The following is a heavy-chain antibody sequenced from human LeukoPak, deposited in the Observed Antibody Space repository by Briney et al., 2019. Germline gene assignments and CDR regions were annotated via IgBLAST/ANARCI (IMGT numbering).Heavy chain of an antibody. Sequence: SETRSLTCTVSGVSISSYYWSWIRQPPGKGLEWIGSIYYSGSTNYNPSLKSRVTISLDTSKNHVSLKLNSVTAADAAVYFCAKGRWNGMDVWGRGTTVTVSS. CDR1: GVSISSYY. V-gene: IGHV4-59*01. CDR2: IYYSGST. J-gene: IGHJ6*02. CDR3: AKGRWNGMDV. D-gene: IGHD4-23*01.